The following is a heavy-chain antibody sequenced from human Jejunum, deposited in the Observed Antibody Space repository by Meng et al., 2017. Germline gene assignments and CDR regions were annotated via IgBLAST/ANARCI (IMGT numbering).Heavy chain of an antibody. V-gene: IGHV4-39*07. Sequence: SETLSLTCTVSGFSISNENYFWAWSRQPPGKGLEWIGGMLYSGTTFHNASLKSRISMSVDTSKNQFSLRLSSVTAADTAVYYCARVVRGWFDASDIWGQGTMVTVSS. CDR3: ARVVRGWFDASDI. CDR2: MLYSGTT. CDR1: GFSISNENYF. D-gene: IGHD3-10*01. J-gene: IGHJ3*02.